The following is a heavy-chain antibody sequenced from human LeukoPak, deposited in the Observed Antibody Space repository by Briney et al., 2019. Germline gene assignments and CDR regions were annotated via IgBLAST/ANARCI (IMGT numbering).Heavy chain of an antibody. D-gene: IGHD2-2*01. CDR1: GFTFSSFE. CDR3: ARDTYCSSTSCYAGNAFDI. Sequence: GGSLRLSCAASGFTFSSFEMNWVRQAPGKGLEWVANIKQDGSEKYSVDSVKGRFTISRDNAKNSLYLQMNSLRAEDTAVYYCARDTYCSSTSCYAGNAFDIWGQGTMVTVSS. CDR2: IKQDGSEK. J-gene: IGHJ3*02. V-gene: IGHV3-7*01.